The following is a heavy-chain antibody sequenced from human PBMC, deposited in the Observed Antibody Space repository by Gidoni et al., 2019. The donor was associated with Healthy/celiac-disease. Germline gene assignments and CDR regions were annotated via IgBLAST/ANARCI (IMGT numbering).Heavy chain of an antibody. J-gene: IGHJ3*02. D-gene: IGHD3-3*01. CDR1: GSSFTSYW. V-gene: IGHV5-51*01. CDR2: IYPGDSDT. CDR3: ATPGVTIFGVVNDAFDI. Sequence: EVQLVQSGAAVKKPGESLKISCKGSGSSFTSYWIGWVRQMPGNGLEWMGIIYPGDSDTRYSPSFQGQVTISADKSISTAYLQWSSLKASDTAMYYCATPGVTIFGVVNDAFDIWGQGTMVTVSS.